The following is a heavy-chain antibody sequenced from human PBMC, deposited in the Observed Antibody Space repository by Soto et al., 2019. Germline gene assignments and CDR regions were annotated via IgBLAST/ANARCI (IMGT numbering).Heavy chain of an antibody. Sequence: QVQLVESGGGVVQPGRSLRLSCAASGFTFSSYGMHWVRQAPGKGLEWVAVIWYDGTNKYYADSVKGRFTISRDNSKNTLYLQMNSLRAEDTAVYYCAIALGVYCGGDCALDYWGQGTLVTVSS. CDR3: AIALGVYCGGDCALDY. CDR2: IWYDGTNK. V-gene: IGHV3-33*01. CDR1: GFTFSSYG. J-gene: IGHJ4*02. D-gene: IGHD2-21*02.